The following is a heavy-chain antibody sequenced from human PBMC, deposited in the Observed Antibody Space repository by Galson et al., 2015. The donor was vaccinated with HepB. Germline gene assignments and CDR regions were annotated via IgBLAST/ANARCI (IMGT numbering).Heavy chain of an antibody. CDR1: GFTFSSYA. V-gene: IGHV3-30*04. J-gene: IGHJ3*02. D-gene: IGHD4/OR15-4a*01. Sequence: SLRLSCAASGFTFSSYAMHWVRQAPGKGLEWVAVISYDGSNKYYADSVKGRFTISRDNSKNTLYLRMNSLRAEDTAVYYCARPFKVGKVMDPKAPMVDAFDIWGQGTMVTVSS. CDR3: ARPFKVGKVMDPKAPMVDAFDI. CDR2: ISYDGSNK.